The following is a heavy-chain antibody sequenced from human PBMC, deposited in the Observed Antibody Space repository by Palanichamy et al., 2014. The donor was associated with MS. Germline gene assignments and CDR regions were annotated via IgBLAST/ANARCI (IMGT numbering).Heavy chain of an antibody. D-gene: IGHD4-17*01. CDR1: GDSISSGGYF. J-gene: IGHJ4*02. CDR3: ASGRRFDGDYGVWVSY. Sequence: VQLQDGAPGLVKPSQTLSLTCTVSGDSISSGGYFWSWIRQYPGKGLEWIGYIYYSGSTYYNPSLKSRVTISVDTSKNQFSLKLSSVTAADTAAYYCASGRRFDGDYGVWVSYWGQGALVTVSS. V-gene: IGHV4-31*03. CDR2: IYYSGST.